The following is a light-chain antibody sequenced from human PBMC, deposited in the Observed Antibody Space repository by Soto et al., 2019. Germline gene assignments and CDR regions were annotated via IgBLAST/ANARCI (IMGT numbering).Light chain of an antibody. V-gene: IGLV2-14*01. CDR3: NSRGGSRPYYV. Sequence: QSLLTQPACVSLSPGQSITISCTGTSSDIGAYNSVSWYQQYPGRAPKLMIYEVSNRPSGVSARFSASKSGNTASLTISGLQAEDEADYYCNSRGGSRPYYVFGTGTKVTVL. J-gene: IGLJ1*01. CDR1: SSDIGAYNS. CDR2: EVS.